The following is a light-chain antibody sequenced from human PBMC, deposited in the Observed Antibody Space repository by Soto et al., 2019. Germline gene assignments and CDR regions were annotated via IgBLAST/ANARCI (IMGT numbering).Light chain of an antibody. V-gene: IGLV2-23*01. CDR1: SSDVGSYNL. J-gene: IGLJ2*01. CDR2: EGS. Sequence: QSALTQPASVSGSPGQSITISCTGTSSDVGSYNLVSWYQQHPGKAPKVMIYEGSKRPSGVSNRFSGSKSGNTASLTISGLQAENEADYYCCSYAGSSILVFGGGTKVTVL. CDR3: CSYAGSSILV.